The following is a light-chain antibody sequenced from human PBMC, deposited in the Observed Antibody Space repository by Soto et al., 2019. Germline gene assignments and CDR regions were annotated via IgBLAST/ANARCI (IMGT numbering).Light chain of an antibody. CDR2: GAS. CDR3: QQYSSLWT. Sequence: IVLAQSPGTLSLSQGERATLSCRTSQSVSNNYLAWYQQKPGQAPRLLIYGASSRATGIPDRFSGSGSGTDFTLSISRLEPEDFAVYYCQQYSSLWTFGQGTKVDIK. V-gene: IGKV3-20*01. J-gene: IGKJ1*01. CDR1: QSVSNNY.